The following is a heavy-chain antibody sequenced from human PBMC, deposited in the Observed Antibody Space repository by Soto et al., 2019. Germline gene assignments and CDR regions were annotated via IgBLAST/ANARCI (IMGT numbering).Heavy chain of an antibody. Sequence: PSETLSLTCSVSGGSLSSSTYYWGWIRQPPGKGLEWIGSIYYSGSTYYNPSLKSRVSISVATSKSQFSLKLKSVTAADTAVYYCASGLRGLYFFDYWGQGTLVTVSS. CDR1: GGSLSSSTYY. CDR2: IYYSGST. J-gene: IGHJ4*02. D-gene: IGHD3-10*01. V-gene: IGHV4-39*01. CDR3: ASGLRGLYFFDY.